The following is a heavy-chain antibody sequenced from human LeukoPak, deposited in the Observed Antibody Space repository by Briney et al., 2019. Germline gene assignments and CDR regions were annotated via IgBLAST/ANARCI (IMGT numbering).Heavy chain of an antibody. CDR3: ARPQGISVVGIDY. J-gene: IGHJ4*02. CDR2: MNSDGSST. D-gene: IGHD2-15*01. CDR1: GFTLSRYW. Sequence: GGSLRLSCAASGFTLSRYWMHWVRQAPGKGLVSVAHMNSDGSSTNYADSVKGRFTISRDNAKNTLYLQMNSLRAEDTAVYYCARPQGISVVGIDYWGQGTLVTVSS. V-gene: IGHV3-74*01.